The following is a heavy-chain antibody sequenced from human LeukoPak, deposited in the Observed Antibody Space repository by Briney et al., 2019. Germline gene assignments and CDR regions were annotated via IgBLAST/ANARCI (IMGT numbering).Heavy chain of an antibody. D-gene: IGHD3-3*01. CDR1: GFTFSSFS. CDR3: AREITIFGVVIQRYDAFDI. V-gene: IGHV3-30*03. J-gene: IGHJ3*02. CDR2: TSYDGSIK. Sequence: GGSLRLSCAATGFTFSSFSMHWVRQAPGKGLEWVAVTSYDGSIKKYADSVKGRFTISRDNSKNTLFLQMNSLRPEDTALYYCAREITIFGVVIQRYDAFDIWGQGTMVTVSS.